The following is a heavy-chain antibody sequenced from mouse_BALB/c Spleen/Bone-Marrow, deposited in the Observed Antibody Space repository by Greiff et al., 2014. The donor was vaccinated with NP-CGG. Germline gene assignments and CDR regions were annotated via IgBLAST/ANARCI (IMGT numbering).Heavy chain of an antibody. J-gene: IGHJ2*01. V-gene: IGHV1-18*01. CDR2: VNPNSGGT. CDR3: ARARHYDF. CDR1: GYTFTDYT. Sequence: VQLQQSGSELVKPGASVKISCKTSGYTFTDYTLHWVKQSHGKSLEWIGGVNPNSGGTSYNQKFKGKATLNLDKSSTTAYMELRSLTSDDSAVYYCARARHYDFWGQGTTLTVSS.